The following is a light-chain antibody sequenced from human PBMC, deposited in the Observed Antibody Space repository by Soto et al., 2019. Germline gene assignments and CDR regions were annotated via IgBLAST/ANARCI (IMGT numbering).Light chain of an antibody. Sequence: QSVLTQPPSASGTPGQRVTISCSGSNSNIGSNSVNWNQQVPGTAPKLLIYNNNQRPSGVPDRFSGSKSGTSASLAISGLQSEDEAVYYCAAWDDSLNVVRFGGGTKLTVL. J-gene: IGLJ2*01. CDR1: NSNIGSNS. V-gene: IGLV1-44*01. CDR3: AAWDDSLNVVR. CDR2: NNN.